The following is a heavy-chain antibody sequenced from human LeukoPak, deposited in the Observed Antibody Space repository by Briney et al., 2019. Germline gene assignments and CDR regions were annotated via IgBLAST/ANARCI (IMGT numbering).Heavy chain of an antibody. CDR3: ASHSSSWYPFDY. CDR1: GGSISSSSYY. Sequence: SETLSLTCTVSGGSISSSSYYWGRIRQPPGKGLEWIGSIDYSGSTYYNTSLKSRVTISVDKSKNQFSLTLSSVTVADTAVYYCASHSSSWYPFDYWGQGTLVTVSS. CDR2: IDYSGST. V-gene: IGHV4-39*01. J-gene: IGHJ4*02. D-gene: IGHD6-13*01.